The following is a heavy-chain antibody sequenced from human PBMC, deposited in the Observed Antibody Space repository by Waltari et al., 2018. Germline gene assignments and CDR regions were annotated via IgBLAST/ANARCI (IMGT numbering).Heavy chain of an antibody. J-gene: IGHJ6*02. CDR2: IIPIFGTA. V-gene: IGHV1-69*05. CDR3: ASPFSPCSSTSCPGQPDYYGMDV. D-gene: IGHD2-2*01. Sequence: QVQLVPSGAGVKKPGSSVKVSCKASGGTFSSYANSRVRQAPGQGPEWMGGIIPIFGTANYAQKFQGRVTITTDESTSTAYMELSSLRSEDTAVYYCASPFSPCSSTSCPGQPDYYGMDVWGQGTTVTVSS. CDR1: GGTFSSYA.